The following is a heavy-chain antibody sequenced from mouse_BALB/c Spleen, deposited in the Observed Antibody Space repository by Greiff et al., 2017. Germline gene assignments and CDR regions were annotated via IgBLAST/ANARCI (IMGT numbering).Heavy chain of an antibody. CDR2: ISSGGGST. D-gene: IGHD2-14*01. CDR3: ARSGYRYDYFDY. J-gene: IGHJ2*01. Sequence: EVQVVESGGGLVKPGGSLKLSCAASGFAFSSYDMSWVRQTPEKRLEWVAYISSGGGSTYYPDTVKGRFTISRDNAKNTLYLQMSSLKSEDTAMYYCARSGYRYDYFDYWGQGTTLTVSS. V-gene: IGHV5-12-1*01. CDR1: GFAFSSYD.